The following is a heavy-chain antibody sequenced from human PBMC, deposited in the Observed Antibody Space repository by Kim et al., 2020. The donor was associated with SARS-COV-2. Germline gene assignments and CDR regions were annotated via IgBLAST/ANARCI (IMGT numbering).Heavy chain of an antibody. V-gene: IGHV4-59*01. CDR2: IYYSGST. D-gene: IGHD1-1*01. J-gene: IGHJ6*02. Sequence: SETLSRTCTVSGGSISSYYWSWIRQPPGKGLEWIGYIYYSGSTNYNPSLKSRVTISVDTSKNQFSLKLSSVTAADTAVYYCARTKNAYYYYGMDVWGQGTTVTVSS. CDR3: ARTKNAYYYYGMDV. CDR1: GGSISSYY.